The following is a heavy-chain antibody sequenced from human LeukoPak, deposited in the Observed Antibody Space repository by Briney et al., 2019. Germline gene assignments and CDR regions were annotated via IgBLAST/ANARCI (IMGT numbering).Heavy chain of an antibody. J-gene: IGHJ6*02. CDR3: ARGRSVLAAASPDGVDV. V-gene: IGHV3-33*01. D-gene: IGHD6-13*01. CDR2: IWYDGSNK. CDR1: GFTFSSYG. Sequence: GGSLRLSCAASGFTFSSYGMHWVRQAPGKGLEWVAVIWYDGSNKYYADSVKGRFTISRDNSKNTLYLQMNSLRAEDTAVYYCARGRSVLAAASPDGVDVWGQGTTVTVSS.